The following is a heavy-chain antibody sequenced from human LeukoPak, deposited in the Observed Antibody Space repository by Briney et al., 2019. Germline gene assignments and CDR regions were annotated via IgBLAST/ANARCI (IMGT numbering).Heavy chain of an antibody. V-gene: IGHV1-69*04. D-gene: IGHD1-26*01. J-gene: IGHJ4*02. CDR2: IIPILGIA. CDR1: GGTFSSYA. Sequence: RASVKVSCKASGGTFSSYAISWVRQAPGQGLEWMGRIIPILGIANYAQKFQDRVTITADKSTSTAYMELSSLRSEDTAVYYCARDEIVGARGVYWGQGTLVTVSS. CDR3: ARDEIVGARGVY.